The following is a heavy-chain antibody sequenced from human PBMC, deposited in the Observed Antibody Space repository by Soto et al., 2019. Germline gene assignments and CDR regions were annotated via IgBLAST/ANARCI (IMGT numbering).Heavy chain of an antibody. J-gene: IGHJ4*02. Sequence: EVQLLESGGGLVQPGGSLRLSCAASGFTFTINPMNWVRQAPGKGREWVAGIIGAGAPYYADPVKGRFTISRDNSKNTLYLQINSLRDEDTALYFCAKDVTPDSRWDIDYWGQGTLVTVSS. V-gene: IGHV3-23*01. CDR1: GFTFTINP. CDR2: IIGAGAP. CDR3: AKDVTPDSRWDIDY. D-gene: IGHD1-26*01.